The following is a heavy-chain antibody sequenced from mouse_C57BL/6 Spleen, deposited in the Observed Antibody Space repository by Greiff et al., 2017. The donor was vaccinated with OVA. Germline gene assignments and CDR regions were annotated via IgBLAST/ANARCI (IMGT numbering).Heavy chain of an antibody. J-gene: IGHJ2*01. CDR2: IDPTSGYT. V-gene: IGHV1-4*01. Sequence: QVQLQQSGAELARPGASVKMSCKASGYTFTIYTIHWVKQRPGQGLEWIGYIDPTSGYTNYNQRFKDKATLTADKSSSTAYMQLSSLTSEDSAVYYCARGYYFDYWGQGTTLTVSS. CDR3: ARGYYFDY. CDR1: GYTFTIYT.